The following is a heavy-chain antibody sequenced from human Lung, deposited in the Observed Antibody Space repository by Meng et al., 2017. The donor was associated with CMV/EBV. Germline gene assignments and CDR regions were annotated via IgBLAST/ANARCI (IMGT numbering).Heavy chain of an antibody. D-gene: IGHD2-2*01. CDR2: ISYDGSNK. V-gene: IGHV3-30*04. J-gene: IGHJ4*02. CDR1: GFIFNSYA. CDR3: ARDRNQLLLGGVFAY. Sequence: GESLKISCAASGFIFNSYAMHWVRQAPGKGLECVAIISYDGSNKYYVDSVKGRFIISRDKSKNTLYLQMNSLRAEDTAVYYCARDRNQLLLGGVFAYWGQGTLVTVSS.